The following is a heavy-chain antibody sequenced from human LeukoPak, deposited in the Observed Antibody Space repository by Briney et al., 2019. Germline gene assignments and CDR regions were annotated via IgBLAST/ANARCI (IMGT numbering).Heavy chain of an antibody. V-gene: IGHV3-30*03. CDR2: ISHDGYNK. Sequence: SGGSLTLSCAASGFTFSDFGMHWVRQAPGKGLECVAVISHDGYNKYFADSVKGRFTISRDNSKSTLYLQMNSLRAEDTALYYCATQDGFDNNGYYGYWGQGTLVTVSS. J-gene: IGHJ4*02. D-gene: IGHD3-22*01. CDR1: GFTFSDFG. CDR3: ATQDGFDNNGYYGY.